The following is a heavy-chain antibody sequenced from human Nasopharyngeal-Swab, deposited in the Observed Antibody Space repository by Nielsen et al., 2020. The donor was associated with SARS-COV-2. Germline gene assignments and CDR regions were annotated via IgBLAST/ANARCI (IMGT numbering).Heavy chain of an antibody. CDR1: GFTFNTCT. J-gene: IGHJ6*03. V-gene: IGHV3-21*01. Sequence: GESLKISCAASGFTFNTCTMNWVRQAQGKGLEWVSSISSSSTYIYYADSVKGRFTISRDNVKDSLYLQMNSLRAEDTAVYYCARDPSDYYYYMDVWGKGTTVTVSS. CDR3: ARDPSDYYYYMDV. CDR2: ISSSSTYI.